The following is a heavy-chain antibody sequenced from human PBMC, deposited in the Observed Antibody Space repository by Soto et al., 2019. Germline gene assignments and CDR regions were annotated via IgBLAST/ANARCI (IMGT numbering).Heavy chain of an antibody. V-gene: IGHV4-59*01. CDR3: ASSSIAVTLTGFDP. J-gene: IGHJ5*02. Sequence: SETLSLTCTVAGGSISSYYGSWIRQPPGKGLEWIGYIYCSGSTNYNPSLKSRVTISVDTSKNQFSLKLSSVTAADTAVYYCASSSIAVTLTGFDPWGQGTLVTVSS. CDR2: IYCSGST. CDR1: GGSISSYY. D-gene: IGHD6-19*01.